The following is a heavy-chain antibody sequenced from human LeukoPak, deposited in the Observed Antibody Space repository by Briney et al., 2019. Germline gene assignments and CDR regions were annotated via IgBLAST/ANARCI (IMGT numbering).Heavy chain of an antibody. CDR2: IRSKANSYAT. V-gene: IGHV3-73*01. CDR1: GFTFSGSA. Sequence: GGSLRLSCAASGFTFSGSAMHWVRQASGKGLDWVGRIRSKANSYATAYAASVKGRFTISRDDSKNTAYLQMNSLKTEDTAVYYCARGYGDSDDAFDMWGQGTMVTVSS. J-gene: IGHJ3*02. CDR3: ARGYGDSDDAFDM. D-gene: IGHD4-17*01.